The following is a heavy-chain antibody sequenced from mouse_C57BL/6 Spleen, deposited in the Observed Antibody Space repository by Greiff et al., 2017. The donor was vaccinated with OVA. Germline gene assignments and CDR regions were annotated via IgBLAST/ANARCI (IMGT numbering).Heavy chain of an antibody. Sequence: VQLQQPGAELVMPGASVKLSCKASGYTFTSYWMHWVKQRPGQGLEWIGEIDPSDSYTNYNQKFKGKSTLTVDKSSSTAYMQLSSLTSEDSAVYYCARKAYYSNLYYCDYWGQGTTLTVSS. CDR2: IDPSDSYT. CDR3: ARKAYYSNLYYCDY. CDR1: GYTFTSYW. V-gene: IGHV1-69*01. D-gene: IGHD2-5*01. J-gene: IGHJ2*01.